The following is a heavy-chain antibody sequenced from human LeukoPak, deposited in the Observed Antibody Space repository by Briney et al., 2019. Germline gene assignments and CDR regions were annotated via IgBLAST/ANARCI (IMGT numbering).Heavy chain of an antibody. Sequence: GGSLRLSCAASGFTFDDYGMSWVRQAPGKGLEWVSAISGSGGSTYYADSVKGRFTISRDNSKNTLYLQMNSLRAEDTAVYYCAKESISGSYGSYYFDYWGQGTLVTVSS. D-gene: IGHD1-26*01. CDR2: ISGSGGST. CDR1: GFTFDDYG. J-gene: IGHJ4*02. CDR3: AKESISGSYGSYYFDY. V-gene: IGHV3-23*01.